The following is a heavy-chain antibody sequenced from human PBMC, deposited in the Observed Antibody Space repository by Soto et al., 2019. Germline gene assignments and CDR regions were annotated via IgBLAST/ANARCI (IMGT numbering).Heavy chain of an antibody. D-gene: IGHD2-2*02. J-gene: IGHJ5*02. CDR2: IWYDGSDK. CDR3: VRGSFCTPTTCYNLAWFDP. V-gene: IGHV3-33*01. CDR1: GFTFSDFV. Sequence: GGSLRLSCVTSGFTFSDFVMQWVRQAPGKGLEWVAVIWYDGSDKYYADSVKGRFTISRDSAKNTVYLQMNSLRAEDTAVYYCVRGSFCTPTTCYNLAWFDPWGQGTLVTVSS.